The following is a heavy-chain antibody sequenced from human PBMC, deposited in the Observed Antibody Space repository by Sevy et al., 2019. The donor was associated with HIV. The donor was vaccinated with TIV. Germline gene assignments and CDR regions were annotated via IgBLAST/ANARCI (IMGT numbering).Heavy chain of an antibody. Sequence: GGSLRLSCAASGFTFSSYAMHWVRQAPGKGLEWVAVISYDGSNKYYADSVKGRFTISRDNSKNTLYLQMNSLRAEDTAVYYCARDQESGSYLDYWGQGTLVTVSS. CDR1: GFTFSSYA. D-gene: IGHD1-26*01. CDR3: ARDQESGSYLDY. CDR2: ISYDGSNK. J-gene: IGHJ4*02. V-gene: IGHV3-30*04.